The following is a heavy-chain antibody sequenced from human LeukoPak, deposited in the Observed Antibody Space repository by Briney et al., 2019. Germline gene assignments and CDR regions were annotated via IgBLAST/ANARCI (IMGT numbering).Heavy chain of an antibody. J-gene: IGHJ4*02. CDR3: ARNLIPEQLVLNF. CDR2: IYYSGST. Sequence: SETLSLTCTVSGGSISSSSYYWGWIRQPPGKGLEWIGSIYYSGSTYYNPSLKSRVTISVDTSKNQFSLNLKSVTPEDTAVYYCARNLIPEQLVLNFWGQGTLVTVSS. V-gene: IGHV4-39*07. D-gene: IGHD6-13*01. CDR1: GGSISSSSYY.